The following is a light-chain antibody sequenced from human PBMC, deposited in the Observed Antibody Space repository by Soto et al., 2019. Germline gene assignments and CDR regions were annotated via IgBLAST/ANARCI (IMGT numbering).Light chain of an antibody. CDR3: AAWDDSLSGVV. CDR2: RNS. Sequence: QLVLTQPPSASGTPGQRVTISCSGSSSNIGSNYVYWYQQLPGTVPQLLIYRNSERPSGVTDRFSGSKSGTSASLAISGLRSEDEADYYCAAWDDSLSGVVFGGGTKLTVL. V-gene: IGLV1-47*01. J-gene: IGLJ2*01. CDR1: SSNIGSNY.